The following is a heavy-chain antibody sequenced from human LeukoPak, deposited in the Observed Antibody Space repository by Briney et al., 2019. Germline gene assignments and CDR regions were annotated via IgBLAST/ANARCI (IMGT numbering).Heavy chain of an antibody. CDR3: ARRQVGFSYGYSYYYMDV. CDR1: GFTFSSYD. CDR2: IGTVGDT. V-gene: IGHV3-13*01. J-gene: IGHJ6*03. D-gene: IGHD5-18*01. Sequence: GGSLRLSCAASGFTFSSYDMHWVRQAPGKGLKWVSAIGTVGDTYYPGSVRGRFTISRDNAKNSLYLQVNSLRAEDTAVYYCARRQVGFSYGYSYYYMDVWGKGTTVTVSS.